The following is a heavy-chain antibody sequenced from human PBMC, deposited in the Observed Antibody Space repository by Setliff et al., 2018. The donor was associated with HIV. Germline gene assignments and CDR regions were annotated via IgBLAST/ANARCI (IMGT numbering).Heavy chain of an antibody. CDR1: GGAMSGFY. CDR2: IFHSGST. CDR3: AGRKTFSLSPFDS. J-gene: IGHJ4*02. D-gene: IGHD3-3*01. V-gene: IGHV4-59*08. Sequence: SETLSLTCTVSGGAMSGFYWSWIRRPPGEGLEYIGDIFHSGSTNYDYSLRSRVTISIDTSRNIFSLRLTSVTAADTAIYYCAGRKTFSLSPFDSWGQGALVTVSS.